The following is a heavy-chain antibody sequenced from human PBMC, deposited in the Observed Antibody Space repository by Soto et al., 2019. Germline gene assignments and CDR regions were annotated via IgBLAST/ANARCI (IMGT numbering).Heavy chain of an antibody. D-gene: IGHD5-12*01. CDR2: IYHSGST. CDR1: GGSISSSNW. V-gene: IGHV4-4*02. Sequence: QVQLQESGPGLVKPSGTLSLTCAVSGGSISSSNWWSWVRQPPGKGLEWIGEIYHSGSTNYNPSLKRRVTKSVDKSKNQFSLKLSAVTAADTAVYYCARETVVASARQNPIGWGQGTLVTVSS. J-gene: IGHJ4*02. CDR3: ARETVVASARQNPIG.